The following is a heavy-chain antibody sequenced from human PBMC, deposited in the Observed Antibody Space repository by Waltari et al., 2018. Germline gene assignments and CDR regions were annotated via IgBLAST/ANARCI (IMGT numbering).Heavy chain of an antibody. Sequence: QLQLQESGPGLGKPSETLSLTCIVSGGSITSNRHYWAWIRQPPGQGLEWIGTMSYNGATYSSPSLKSRVTVSRDTSKNHLSLTLGSVTAADTAVYYCATYIGASIGTAAFDVWGQGTMGTVSS. J-gene: IGHJ3*01. CDR3: ATYIGASIGTAAFDV. D-gene: IGHD5-12*01. V-gene: IGHV4-39*02. CDR1: GGSITSNRHY. CDR2: MSYNGAT.